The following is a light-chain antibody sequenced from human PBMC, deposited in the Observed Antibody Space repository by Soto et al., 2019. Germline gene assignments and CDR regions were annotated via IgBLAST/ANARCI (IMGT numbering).Light chain of an antibody. CDR3: QQYGSSPALT. CDR1: QSVSSSY. J-gene: IGKJ4*01. V-gene: IGKV3-20*01. CDR2: GAS. Sequence: EIVLTQSPGTLSLSPGERATLSCRARQSVSSSYLAWYQQKPGQAPRLLIYGASTRATGSPDRFSVSGSVTDFTLTISRLEPDDVAVYYCQQYGSSPALTFGGGTKVEIK.